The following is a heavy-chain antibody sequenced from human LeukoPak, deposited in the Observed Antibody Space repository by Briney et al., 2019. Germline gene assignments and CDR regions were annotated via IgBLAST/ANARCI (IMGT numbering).Heavy chain of an antibody. CDR1: GGSFSGYY. CDR2: MHHSGSA. D-gene: IGHD1-26*01. J-gene: IGHJ3*01. Sequence: SETLSLTCAVYGGSFSGYYWSWIRQPPGKGLEWIGFMHHSGSANSNPSLRSRVSISMDTSKNQFSLQLTSVTAADTAVYYCARDSPFEWDVFGDSFDVWGQGTVVTVSS. CDR3: ARDSPFEWDVFGDSFDV. V-gene: IGHV4-59*01.